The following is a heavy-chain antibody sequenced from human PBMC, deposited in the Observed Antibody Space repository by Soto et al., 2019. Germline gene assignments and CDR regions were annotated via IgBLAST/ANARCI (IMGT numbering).Heavy chain of an antibody. V-gene: IGHV4-4*02. CDR3: AKGFASGSYYAYDY. CDR1: GGSISSSNW. Sequence: KPSETLSLTCAVSGGSISSSNWWSWVRQPPGKGLEWIGEIYHGGSTNYNPSLKSRVTISRDNSKNTLYLQMNSLRAEDTAVYYCAKGFASGSYYAYDYWGQGTLVTVSS. D-gene: IGHD3-10*01. CDR2: IYHGGST. J-gene: IGHJ4*02.